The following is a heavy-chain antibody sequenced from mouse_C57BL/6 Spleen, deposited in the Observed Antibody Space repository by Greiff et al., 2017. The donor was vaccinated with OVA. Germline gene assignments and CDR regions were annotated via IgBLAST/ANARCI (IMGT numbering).Heavy chain of an antibody. CDR1: GFSLTSYG. D-gene: IGHD4-1*01. CDR2: IWSGGST. V-gene: IGHV2-2*01. CDR3: ARKALGLDY. Sequence: VMLVESGPGLVQPSQSLSITCTVSGFSLTSYGVHWVRQSPGKGLEWLGVIWSGGSTDYNAAFISRLSISKDNSKSQVFFKMNSLQADDTAIYYCARKALGLDYWGQGTTLTVSS. J-gene: IGHJ2*01.